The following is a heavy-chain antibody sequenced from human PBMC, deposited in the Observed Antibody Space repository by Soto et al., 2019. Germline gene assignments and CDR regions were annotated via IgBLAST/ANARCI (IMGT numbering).Heavy chain of an antibody. J-gene: IGHJ4*02. CDR3: AGTDIVVAPIASRFDY. CDR2: LYYNGSP. Sequence: QVQLQESGPRLVRPSETLSLTCNVSGGSIRSYYWSWIRQSPGKRLEWIGYLYYNGSPNYNPSLKSRVTISGDTSKNQFSLRLTSVTAADTGVYFCAGTDIVVAPIASRFDYWGQGTLVTVSS. V-gene: IGHV4-59*01. D-gene: IGHD2-15*01. CDR1: GGSIRSYY.